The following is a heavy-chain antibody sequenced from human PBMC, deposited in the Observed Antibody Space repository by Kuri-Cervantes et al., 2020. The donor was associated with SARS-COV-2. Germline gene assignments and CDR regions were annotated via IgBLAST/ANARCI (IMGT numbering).Heavy chain of an antibody. V-gene: IGHV1-18*01. J-gene: IGHJ6*02. D-gene: IGHD1-1*01. CDR3: AGRRDGAWNENFYAMDV. CDR1: GYTFSKYG. CDR2: SSVYNGDT. Sequence: ASVKVSCKTSGYTFSKYGITWVRQAPGQGLECMGWSSVYNGDTKYAQNFQGRLTLTTDTSSDTAFMELRSLTSDDTAVYYCAGRRDGAWNENFYAMDVWGQGTTVTVSS.